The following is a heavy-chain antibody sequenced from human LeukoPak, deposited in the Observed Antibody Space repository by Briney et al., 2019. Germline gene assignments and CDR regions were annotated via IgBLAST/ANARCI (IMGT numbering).Heavy chain of an antibody. D-gene: IGHD2-15*01. CDR1: GYSISSDYF. CDR3: ARGILL. Sequence: SDTLSLTWAVSGYSISSDYFWGWIRQPPGKGLEYIGAIYHSGSTYYNPSLKSRVIISVDTSNNQFSLKLNSVTAADTAVYYCARGILLWGQGTLVSVSS. V-gene: IGHV4-38-2*01. J-gene: IGHJ4*02. CDR2: IYHSGST.